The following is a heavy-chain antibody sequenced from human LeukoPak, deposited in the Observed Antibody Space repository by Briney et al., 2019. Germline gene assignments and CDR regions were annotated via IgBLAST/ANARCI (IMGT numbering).Heavy chain of an antibody. CDR2: IYYSGST. V-gene: IGHV4-4*02. J-gene: IGHJ3*02. CDR3: ARQTQTDAFDI. Sequence: SGTLSLTCAVSGGSISSSNWWSWVRQPPGKGLEWIGYIYYSGSTNYNPSLKSRVTISVDTSKNQFSLKLSSVTAADTAVYSCARQTQTDAFDIWGQGTMVTVSS. CDR1: GGSISSSNW.